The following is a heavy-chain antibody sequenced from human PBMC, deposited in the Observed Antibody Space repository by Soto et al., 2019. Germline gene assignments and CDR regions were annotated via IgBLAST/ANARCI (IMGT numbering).Heavy chain of an antibody. CDR1: GYTFTSYG. D-gene: IGHD3-22*01. V-gene: IGHV1-18*04. CDR2: ISAYNGNT. Sequence: GASVKVSCKASGYTFTSYGISWVRQAPGQGLEWMGWISAYNGNTNYAQKLQGRVTMTTDTSTSTAYMELRSLRSDDTAVYYCARDQVSSQDYYDMGPATYLFDYWGQGTLVTVSS. CDR3: ARDQVSSQDYYDMGPATYLFDY. J-gene: IGHJ4*02.